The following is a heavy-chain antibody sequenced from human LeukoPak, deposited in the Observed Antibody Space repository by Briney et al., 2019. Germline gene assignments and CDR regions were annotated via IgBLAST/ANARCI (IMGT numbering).Heavy chain of an antibody. V-gene: IGHV1-18*01. J-gene: IGHJ4*02. Sequence: WASVKVSCKASGYTFTSYGISWVRQAPGQGLEWMGWISAHNGNTNYAQKLQGRVTMTTDTSTSTAYMELRSLRSDDTAVYYCARVPLSEWELPQPADYWGQGTLVTVSS. CDR2: ISAHNGNT. CDR1: GYTFTSYG. D-gene: IGHD1-26*01. CDR3: ARVPLSEWELPQPADY.